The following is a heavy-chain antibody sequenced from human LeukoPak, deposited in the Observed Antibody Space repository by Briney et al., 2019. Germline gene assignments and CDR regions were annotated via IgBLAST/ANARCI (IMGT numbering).Heavy chain of an antibody. CDR1: GYTFTSYG. Sequence: ASVKVSCKASGYTFTSYGISWVRQAPGQRLEWMGWISAYNGNTNYAQKLQGRVTMTTDTSTSTAYMELRSLRSDDTAVYYCVRGGSGPLDYYYYMDVWGKGTTVTVSS. CDR3: VRGGSGPLDYYYYMDV. J-gene: IGHJ6*03. D-gene: IGHD3-10*01. V-gene: IGHV1-18*01. CDR2: ISAYNGNT.